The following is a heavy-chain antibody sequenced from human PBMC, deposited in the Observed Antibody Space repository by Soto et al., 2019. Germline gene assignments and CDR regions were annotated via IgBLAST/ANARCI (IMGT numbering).Heavy chain of an antibody. CDR2: IYWDDDE. CDR1: GFSLTTRGVG. J-gene: IGHJ4*02. D-gene: IGHD5-18*01. CDR3: AHRPRGYSYHFDY. Sequence: QITLKESGPTLVKPTQTLTLTCTFSGFSLTTRGVGVGWIRQPPGKALEWLALIYWDDDEGYSPSLKSRLTITKDTPKNRVVLTMTHMDPVDTATYYCAHRPRGYSYHFDYWGQGTLVTVSS. V-gene: IGHV2-5*02.